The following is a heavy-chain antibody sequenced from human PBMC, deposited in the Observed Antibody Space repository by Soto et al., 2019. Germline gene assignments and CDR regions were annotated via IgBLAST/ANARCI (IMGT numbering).Heavy chain of an antibody. D-gene: IGHD6-6*01. CDR3: ANCGGTSIAARCGMDV. J-gene: IGHJ6*02. CDR2: ISYDGSNK. V-gene: IGHV3-30*18. Sequence: GGSLRLSCAASGFTFSSYGMHWVRQAPGKGLEWVAVISYDGSNKYYADSVKGRFTISRDNSKNTLYLQMNSLRAEDTAVYYCANCGGTSIAARCGMDVWGQGTTVTVSS. CDR1: GFTFSSYG.